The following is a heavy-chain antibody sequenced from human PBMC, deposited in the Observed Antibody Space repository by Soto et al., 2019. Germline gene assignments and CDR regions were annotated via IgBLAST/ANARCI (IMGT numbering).Heavy chain of an antibody. CDR1: GGSISSGGYY. Sequence: PSETLSLTCTVSGGSISSGGYYWSWIRQHPEKGLEWIGYIYYSGSTYYNPSLKSRVTISVDTSKNQFSLKLSSVTAADTAVYYCARDWRGCSGGSCYEYFRHWGQGTLVTVSS. V-gene: IGHV4-31*03. J-gene: IGHJ1*01. D-gene: IGHD2-15*01. CDR3: ARDWRGCSGGSCYEYFRH. CDR2: IYYSGST.